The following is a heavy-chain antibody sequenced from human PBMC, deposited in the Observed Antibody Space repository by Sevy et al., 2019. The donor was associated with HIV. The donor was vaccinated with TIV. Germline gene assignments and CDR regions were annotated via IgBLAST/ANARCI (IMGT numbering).Heavy chain of an antibody. J-gene: IGHJ6*02. CDR1: GFTFSSYW. Sequence: GGSLRLSCAASGFTFSSYWMHWVRQAPGKGLVWVSRINSDGSSTSYADSVKGRFTISRDNAKNTLYLRMNSLRAEDTAVYYCARRITMVRGVISDLMDVWGQGTTVTVSS. CDR3: ARRITMVRGVISDLMDV. V-gene: IGHV3-74*01. CDR2: INSDGSST. D-gene: IGHD3-10*01.